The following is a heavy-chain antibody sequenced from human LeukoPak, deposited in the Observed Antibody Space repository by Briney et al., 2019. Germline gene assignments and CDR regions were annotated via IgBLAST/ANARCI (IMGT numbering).Heavy chain of an antibody. CDR3: TTDPEWLLRPFDY. J-gene: IGHJ4*02. D-gene: IGHD3-3*01. V-gene: IGHV3-15*01. CDR1: GFTFSNAW. CDR2: IKSKTDGGAT. Sequence: PGGSLRLSCAASGFTFSNAWMSWVRQAPGKGLEWVGRIKSKTDGGATDYAAPVKGQFTISRDDSKNTLYLQMNSLKIEDTAVYYCTTDPEWLLRPFDYWGQGTLVTVSS.